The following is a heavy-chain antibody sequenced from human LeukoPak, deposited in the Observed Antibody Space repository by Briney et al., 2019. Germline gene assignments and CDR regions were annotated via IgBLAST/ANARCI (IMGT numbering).Heavy chain of an antibody. CDR1: GFTFSNHR. V-gene: IGHV3-7*01. CDR2: IRQDGAEK. D-gene: IGHD3-22*01. CDR3: ARAPYFESSGPL. Sequence: GGSLRLSCAASGFTFSNHRMSWVRQATGKGLEWVANIRQDGAEKYYLDSAKGRFTISRDNAKNSVYLEMNSLRVEDTAVYFCARAPYFESSGPLWGQGTLVTVSS. J-gene: IGHJ4*02.